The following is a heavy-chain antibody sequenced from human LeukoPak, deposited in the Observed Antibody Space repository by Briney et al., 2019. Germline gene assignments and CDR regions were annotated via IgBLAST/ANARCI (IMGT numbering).Heavy chain of an antibody. Sequence: GASVKVSCKASGYTFTDYYMHWVRQAPGQGLEWMGRMNPNSGGTNYAQKFQGRVTTTRDTSISTAYMELSRLRSDDTAVYYCAKAVVTATKYYYYYMDVWGKGTTVTVSS. CDR1: GYTFTDYY. D-gene: IGHD2-21*02. J-gene: IGHJ6*03. V-gene: IGHV1-2*06. CDR2: MNPNSGGT. CDR3: AKAVVTATKYYYYYMDV.